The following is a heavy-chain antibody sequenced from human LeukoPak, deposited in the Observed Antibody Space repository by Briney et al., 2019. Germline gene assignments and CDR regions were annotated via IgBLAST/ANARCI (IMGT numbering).Heavy chain of an antibody. CDR1: GYTFTSYG. D-gene: IGHD3-10*01. J-gene: IGHJ5*02. V-gene: IGHV1-18*01. CDR2: ISAYNGNT. Sequence: GGSVRVSCMASGYTFTSYGISWVRQAPGQGVEWMGWISAYNGNTNYAQTLQGRVTMTTDTSTSTAYMELRSLRSDDTAVYYCARAKVRGVIIPSNWFDPWGQGTLVTVSS. CDR3: ARAKVRGVIIPSNWFDP.